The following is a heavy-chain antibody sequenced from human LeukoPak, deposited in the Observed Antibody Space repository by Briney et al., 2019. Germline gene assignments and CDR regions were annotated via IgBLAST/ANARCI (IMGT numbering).Heavy chain of an antibody. Sequence: GGSLRLSCAASGFNFSNYWMSWVRQAPGKGLEWVANIKPDGSEKYYVDSVKGRFTISRDNAKNSLYLQMNSLRAEDTAIYYCTRDFGSIVVVTAIVDWGQGTLVTVSS. J-gene: IGHJ4*02. CDR3: TRDFGSIVVVTAIVD. V-gene: IGHV3-7*01. CDR1: GFNFSNYW. D-gene: IGHD2-21*02. CDR2: IKPDGSEK.